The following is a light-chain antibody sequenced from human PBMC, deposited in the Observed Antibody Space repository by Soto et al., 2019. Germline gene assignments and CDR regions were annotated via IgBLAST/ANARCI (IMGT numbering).Light chain of an antibody. CDR3: QQSYRSPYT. V-gene: IGKV1-39*01. CDR1: QSINIY. Sequence: IQLTQSPSSLSASVGDRVTVTCRASQSINIYLNWYQQKPGKAPTLLIYGASTLQSGVPSRFSGGGSRSDFTLTISCLQTEDFATYYCQQSYRSPYTFGQGTKLEI. J-gene: IGKJ2*01. CDR2: GAS.